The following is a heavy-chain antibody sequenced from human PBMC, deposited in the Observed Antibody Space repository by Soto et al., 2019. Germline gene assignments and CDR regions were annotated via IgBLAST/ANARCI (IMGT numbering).Heavy chain of an antibody. CDR3: ASSDIVVVVAAPPYYFDY. D-gene: IGHD2-15*01. J-gene: IGHJ4*02. CDR2: INAGNGNT. Sequence: ASVKVSCKASGYTFTSYAMHWVRQAPGQRLEWMGWINAGNGNTKYSQKFQGRVTITRDTSASTAYMELSSLRSEDTAVYYCASSDIVVVVAAPPYYFDYWGQGTLVTVSS. V-gene: IGHV1-3*01. CDR1: GYTFTSYA.